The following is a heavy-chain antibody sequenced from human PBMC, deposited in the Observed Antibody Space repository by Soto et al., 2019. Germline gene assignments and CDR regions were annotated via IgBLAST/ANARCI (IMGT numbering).Heavy chain of an antibody. CDR2: IYYSGST. Sequence: QVQLQESGPGLVKPSETLSLTCTVSGGSISSYYWSWIRQPPGKGLVWIGYIYYSGSTDYDPSLKSRVTISVDTSKNQFSLKLSSVTAADTAVYYCARRWGTYFDFWGQGTLVTVSS. CDR1: GGSISSYY. V-gene: IGHV4-59*01. D-gene: IGHD7-27*01. CDR3: ARRWGTYFDF. J-gene: IGHJ4*02.